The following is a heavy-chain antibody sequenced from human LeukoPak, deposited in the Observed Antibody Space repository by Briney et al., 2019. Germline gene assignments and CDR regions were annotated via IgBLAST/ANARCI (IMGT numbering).Heavy chain of an antibody. D-gene: IGHD5-24*01. V-gene: IGHV3-48*02. J-gene: IGHJ6*02. CDR1: GFTFSSYS. CDR2: ITASGTAM. Sequence: GGSLGLSCAASGFTFSSYSMNWVRQAPGKGLEWVSHITASGTAMFYADSVKGRFTISRDNAKNSLYLQMNSLRDEDTAVYYCASLRRDGYNYGYYYGMDVWGQGTTVTVSS. CDR3: ASLRRDGYNYGYYYGMDV.